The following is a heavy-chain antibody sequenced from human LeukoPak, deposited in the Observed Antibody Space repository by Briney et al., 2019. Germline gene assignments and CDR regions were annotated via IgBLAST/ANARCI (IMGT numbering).Heavy chain of an antibody. J-gene: IGHJ6*02. CDR1: GFTFSSYA. CDR3: AKQRRSSSPRHYYGMDV. CDR2: ISGSGGST. V-gene: IGHV3-23*01. D-gene: IGHD6-6*01. Sequence: GGSLRLSCAASGFTFSSYAMSWVRQAPGKGLEWVSAISGSGGSTYYADSVKGRFTISRDNSKNTLYLQMNSLRAEDTAVYYCAKQRRSSSPRHYYGMDVWGQGTTVTVSS.